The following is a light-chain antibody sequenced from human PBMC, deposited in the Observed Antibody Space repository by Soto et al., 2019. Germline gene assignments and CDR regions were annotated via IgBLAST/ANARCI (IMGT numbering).Light chain of an antibody. J-gene: IGLJ1*01. CDR3: AAWDDRLDGYV. V-gene: IGLV1-36*01. Sequence: QSVLTQPPSMSEAPRQRVTISCSGGTSNIGNNAVNWYQQFPGKAPKLLIYYDDLLPSGVSDRFSGSKSGTSASLAISGLQSEDEADYFCAAWDDRLDGYVFGTGTKLTVL. CDR1: TSNIGNNA. CDR2: YDD.